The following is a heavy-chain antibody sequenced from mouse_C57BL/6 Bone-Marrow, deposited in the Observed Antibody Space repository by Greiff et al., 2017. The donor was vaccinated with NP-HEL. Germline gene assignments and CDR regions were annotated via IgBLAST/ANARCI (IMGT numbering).Heavy chain of an antibody. D-gene: IGHD3-2*02. CDR3: AALDSSGYAWFAY. V-gene: IGHV1-82*01. CDR2: IYPGDGDT. Sequence: VQLQQSGPELVKPGASVTISCKASGYAFSSSWMNWVKQRPGKGLEWIGRIYPGDGDTNYNGKFKGKATLTADQSSSPAYMQLSSLTPEDSAVYVGAALDSSGYAWFAYWGQGTLVTVSA. J-gene: IGHJ3*01. CDR1: GYAFSSSW.